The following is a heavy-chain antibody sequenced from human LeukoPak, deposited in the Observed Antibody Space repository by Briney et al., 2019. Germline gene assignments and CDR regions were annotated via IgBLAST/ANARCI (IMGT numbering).Heavy chain of an antibody. Sequence: SETLSLTCAVYGGSFSGYYWSWIRQPPGKGLEWIGEINHSGSTNYNPSLKSRVTISVDTSKNQFSLKLSSVTAADTTVYYCARLLYYDSSGYPDAFDIWGQGTMVTVSS. CDR3: ARLLYYDSSGYPDAFDI. V-gene: IGHV4-34*01. CDR1: GGSFSGYY. CDR2: INHSGST. D-gene: IGHD3-22*01. J-gene: IGHJ3*02.